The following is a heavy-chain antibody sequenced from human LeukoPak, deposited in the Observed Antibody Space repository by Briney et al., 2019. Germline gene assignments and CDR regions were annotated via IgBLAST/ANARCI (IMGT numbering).Heavy chain of an antibody. V-gene: IGHV3-66*01. CDR2: INSVGST. J-gene: IGHJ4*02. Sequence: GGSLRLSCAASGFTVSSTYMNWVRQAPGKGLEWVSLINSVGSTHYADSVKGRFTISRDNSKNTVYLQMNSLRAEDTAVYYCARGGGASISRRYFDYWGQGALVTVSS. D-gene: IGHD2-2*01. CDR3: ARGGGASISRRYFDY. CDR1: GFTVSSTY.